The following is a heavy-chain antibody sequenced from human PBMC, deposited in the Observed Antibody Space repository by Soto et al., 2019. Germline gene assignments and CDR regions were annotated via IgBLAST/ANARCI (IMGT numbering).Heavy chain of an antibody. J-gene: IGHJ6*02. Sequence: GGSLRLSCAASGFTFSSYSMNWVRQAPGKGLEWVSYISSSSSTIYYADSVKGRFTISRDNAKNSLYLQMDSLRDEDTAVYYCASYYYDSSGYSYYGMDVWGQGTTVTVSS. V-gene: IGHV3-48*02. CDR3: ASYYYDSSGYSYYGMDV. CDR2: ISSSSSTI. D-gene: IGHD3-22*01. CDR1: GFTFSSYS.